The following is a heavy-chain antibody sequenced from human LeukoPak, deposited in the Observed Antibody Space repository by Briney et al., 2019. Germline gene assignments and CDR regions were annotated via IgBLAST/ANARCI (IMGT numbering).Heavy chain of an antibody. V-gene: IGHV3-21*05. CDR2: TRGSGSGM. CDR3: ARDDNWGFDY. Sequence: GGSLRLSCAASGFAFSDYSMNWVRQAPGKGLEWIANTRGSGSGMGSGNYYAGAVKGRFTISRGNAKNSLYLQMNSLRAEDTAFYYCARDDNWGFDYWGQGALVTVSS. J-gene: IGHJ4*02. D-gene: IGHD7-27*01. CDR1: GFAFSDYS.